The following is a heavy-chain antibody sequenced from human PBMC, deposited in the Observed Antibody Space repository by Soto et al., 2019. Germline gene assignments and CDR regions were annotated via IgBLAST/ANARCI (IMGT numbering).Heavy chain of an antibody. CDR2: ISGSGGST. V-gene: IGHV3-23*01. J-gene: IGHJ3*02. CDR3: AKGVITMVRGAGAFDI. CDR1: GFTFSSYA. Sequence: EVQLLESGGGLVQPGGSLRLSCAASGFTFSSYAMSWVRQAPGKGLEWVSAISGSGGSTYYADSVKGRFTISRDNSKNTLYLQMNNLRAEDTAVYYCAKGVITMVRGAGAFDIWGQGTMVTVSS. D-gene: IGHD3-10*01.